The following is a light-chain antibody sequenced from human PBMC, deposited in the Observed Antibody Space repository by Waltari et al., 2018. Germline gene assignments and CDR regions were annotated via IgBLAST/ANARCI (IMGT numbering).Light chain of an antibody. Sequence: SSELTQDPAVSVALGQIVRITRQGDSLRTSYASWYQLKPGKAPVLVIYCKDKRPSGIPDRISGYTSGATSSLTITGAQAEDEADYFCSSRNGRANQVVFAGGTKVTVL. CDR3: SSRNGRANQVV. V-gene: IGLV3-19*01. CDR2: CKD. J-gene: IGLJ3*02. CDR1: SLRTSY.